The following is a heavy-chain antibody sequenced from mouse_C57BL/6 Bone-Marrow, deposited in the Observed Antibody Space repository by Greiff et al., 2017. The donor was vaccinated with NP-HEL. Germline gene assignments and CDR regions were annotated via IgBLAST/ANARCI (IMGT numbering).Heavy chain of an antibody. CDR2: ISNGGGST. J-gene: IGHJ2*01. V-gene: IGHV5-12*01. CDR1: GFTFSDYY. Sequence: EVKLMESGGGLVQPGGSLKLSCEASGFTFSDYYMYWVRQTPEKRLEWVAYISNGGGSTYYPDTVKGRFTISRDNAKNTLHLQMSRLKSDDTAMYYCARWYYGSSFYFDYWGQGTTLTVSS. CDR3: ARWYYGSSFYFDY. D-gene: IGHD1-1*01.